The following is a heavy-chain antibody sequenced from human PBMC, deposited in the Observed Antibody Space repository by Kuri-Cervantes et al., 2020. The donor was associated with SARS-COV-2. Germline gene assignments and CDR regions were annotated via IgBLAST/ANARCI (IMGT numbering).Heavy chain of an antibody. CDR2: ISGSGGST. CDR3: AKDSRLKWELEKYYFDY. J-gene: IGHJ4*02. CDR1: GFTFSSYA. V-gene: IGHV3-23*01. D-gene: IGHD1-26*01. Sequence: GESLKISCAASGFTFSSYAMSWVRQAPGKGLEWVSAISGSGGSTYYADSVKGRFTISRDNSKNTLYLQMNSLRAEDTAVYYCAKDSRLKWELEKYYFDYWGQGTLVTVSS.